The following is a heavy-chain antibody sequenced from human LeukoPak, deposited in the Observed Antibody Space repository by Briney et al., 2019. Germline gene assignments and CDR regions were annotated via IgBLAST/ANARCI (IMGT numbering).Heavy chain of an antibody. J-gene: IGHJ6*02. CDR1: GFSFSSYS. D-gene: IGHD1-1*01. CDR2: ISSTSTYI. Sequence: GESLRLSCAASGFSFSSYSMNWVRQAPGKGLEWVSSISSTSTYIYYVDSVKGRFTISRDNAKNSLYLQMNSLRAEDTAVYYCARNAWTRQYYYYGMDVWGQGTTVTVSS. CDR3: ARNAWTRQYYYYGMDV. V-gene: IGHV3-21*01.